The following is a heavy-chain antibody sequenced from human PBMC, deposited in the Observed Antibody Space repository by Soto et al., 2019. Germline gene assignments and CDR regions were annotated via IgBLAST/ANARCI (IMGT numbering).Heavy chain of an antibody. CDR2: IYYSGST. CDR3: ARGVYEYSSSSGTEH. Sequence: SETLSLTRTVSGGSISSGDYFWGWVRPPPGKGLEWIGYIYYSGSTYYNPSLKSRVTISVDTSKNQFSLKLSSVTAADTAVYYCARGVYEYSSSSGTEHWGQGTLVTVSS. J-gene: IGHJ4*02. V-gene: IGHV4-30-4*01. D-gene: IGHD6-6*01. CDR1: GGSISSGDYF.